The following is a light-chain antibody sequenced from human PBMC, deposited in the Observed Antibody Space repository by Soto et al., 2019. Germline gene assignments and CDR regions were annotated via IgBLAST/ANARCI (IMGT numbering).Light chain of an antibody. CDR3: QQRGNRPPLT. V-gene: IGKV3-11*01. J-gene: IGKJ4*01. CDR2: DAS. CDR1: QNISTS. Sequence: EIVLTQSPATLSLSPGERATLSCRASQNISTSLAWYQQKPGQAPRLLIYDASDRATGIPARFSGSGSGTDFTLTISSLEPEDFAVYYCQQRGNRPPLTFGGGTKVDIK.